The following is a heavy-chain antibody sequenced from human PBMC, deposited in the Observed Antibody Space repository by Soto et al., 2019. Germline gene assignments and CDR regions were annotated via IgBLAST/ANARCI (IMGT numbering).Heavy chain of an antibody. CDR1: GFTFSSYA. J-gene: IGHJ4*02. D-gene: IGHD3-3*01. CDR3: AKYDFWSGNTLAPFDY. V-gene: IGHV3-23*01. Sequence: GGSLRLSCAASGFTFSSYAMSWVRQAPGKGLEWVSAISGGGGSTYYADSVKGRFTISRDNSKNTLYLQMNSLRAEDTAVYYFAKYDFWSGNTLAPFDYWGQGTLVTVSS. CDR2: ISGGGGST.